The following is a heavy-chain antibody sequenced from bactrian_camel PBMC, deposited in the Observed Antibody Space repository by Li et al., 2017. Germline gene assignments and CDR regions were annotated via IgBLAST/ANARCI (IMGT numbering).Heavy chain of an antibody. CDR1: GYTYGDGVGDGVYC. CDR2: MYTGGGI. J-gene: IGHJ4*01. CDR3: ATDEKGMGWVRPYQY. Sequence: HVQLVESGGGSVRAGGSLRLSCALDGYTYGDGVGDGVYCLAWFRQAPGKEREGVASMYTGGGINYADSVEGRATVSRDSAKNTMYLELNNLRPEDTAVYYCATDEKGMGWVRPYQYWGQGTQVTVS. D-gene: IGHD5*01. V-gene: IGHV3S53*01.